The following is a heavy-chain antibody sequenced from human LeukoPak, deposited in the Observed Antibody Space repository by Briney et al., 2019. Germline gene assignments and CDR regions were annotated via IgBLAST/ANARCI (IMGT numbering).Heavy chain of an antibody. CDR2: ISSSSSYI. D-gene: IGHD3-10*01. CDR3: ARDRTYYYGSGSYGI. CDR1: GLTFSSYS. J-gene: IGHJ3*02. V-gene: IGHV3-21*01. Sequence: GGSLRLSCAASGLTFSSYSMNWVRQAPGKGLEWVSSISSSSSYIYYADSVKGRFTISRDNAKNSLYLQMNSLRAEDTAVYYCARDRTYYYGSGSYGIWGQGTMVTVSS.